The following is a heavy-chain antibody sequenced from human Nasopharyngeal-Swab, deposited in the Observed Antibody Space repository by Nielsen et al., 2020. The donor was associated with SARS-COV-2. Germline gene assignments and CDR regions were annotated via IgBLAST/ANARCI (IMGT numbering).Heavy chain of an antibody. CDR2: ISWDGGST. V-gene: IGHV3-43D*04. J-gene: IGHJ4*02. D-gene: IGHD4-23*01. Sequence: GESLKISCAASEFTFDDYAMHWVRQAPGKGLEWVSLISWDGGSTYYADSVKGRFTISRDNSKNTLYLQMNSLRAEDTAVYYCARGRGNSLLWGQGTLVTVSS. CDR3: ARGRGNSLL. CDR1: EFTFDDYA.